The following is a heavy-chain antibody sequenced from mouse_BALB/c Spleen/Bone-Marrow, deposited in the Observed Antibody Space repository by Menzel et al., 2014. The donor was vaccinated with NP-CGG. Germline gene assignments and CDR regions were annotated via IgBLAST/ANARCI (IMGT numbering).Heavy chain of an antibody. V-gene: IGHV1-7*01. D-gene: IGHD1-1*01. CDR3: ARPPYYYGSSYDAMDY. CDR1: GYTFTGYW. J-gene: IGHJ4*01. Sequence: VQLQQSGAELAKPGASVKMSCKASGYTFTGYWMHWVKQRPGQGLEWIGYINPSTGYTEYNQKFEDKATLTADKSSSTAYMQLSSLTSEDSAVYYCARPPYYYGSSYDAMDYWGQGTSVTVSS. CDR2: INPSTGYT.